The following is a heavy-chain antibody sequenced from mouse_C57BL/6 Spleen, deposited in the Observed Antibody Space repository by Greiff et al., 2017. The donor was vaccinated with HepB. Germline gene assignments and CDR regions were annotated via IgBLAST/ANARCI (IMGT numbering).Heavy chain of an antibody. Sequence: EVQGVESGGDLVKPGGSLKLSCAASGFTFSSYGMSWVRQTPDKRLEWVATISSGGSYTYYPDSVKGRFTISRDNAKNTLYLQMSSLKSEDTAMYYCARRNDGYYDWFAYWGQGTLVTVSA. CDR2: ISSGGSYT. D-gene: IGHD2-3*01. J-gene: IGHJ3*01. CDR3: ARRNDGYYDWFAY. CDR1: GFTFSSYG. V-gene: IGHV5-6*01.